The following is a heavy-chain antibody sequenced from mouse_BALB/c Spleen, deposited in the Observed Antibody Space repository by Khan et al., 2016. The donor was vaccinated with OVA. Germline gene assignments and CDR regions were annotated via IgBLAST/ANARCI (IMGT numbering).Heavy chain of an antibody. J-gene: IGHJ2*01. Sequence: QVQLQQSGPELVKPGASVKMSCKASGYSFTYYVITWVKQSTGQGLEWLGEIYPGSDNAYYNERIKGQATLTADKSSNTTHMQPSSLTSEDSAIYFCASGDCYYACIDYWGQGTTLTVSS. CDR2: IYPGSDNA. V-gene: IGHV1-81*01. CDR1: GYSFTYYV. D-gene: IGHD2-3*01. CDR3: ASGDCYYACIDY.